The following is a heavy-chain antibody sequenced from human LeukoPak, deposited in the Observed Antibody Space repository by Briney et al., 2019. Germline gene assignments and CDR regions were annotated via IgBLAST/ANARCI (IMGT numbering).Heavy chain of an antibody. V-gene: IGHV4-59*01. CDR2: IYYSGST. CDR3: ARERSGSYPPYYFDY. D-gene: IGHD1-26*01. Sequence: PSGTLSLTCTVSGGSISSYYWGWIRQPPGKGLEWIGYIYYSGSTNYNPSLKSRVTISVDTSKNQFYLKLSSVTAADTAVYYCARERSGSYPPYYFDYGGQGALVTVSS. J-gene: IGHJ4*02. CDR1: GGSISSYY.